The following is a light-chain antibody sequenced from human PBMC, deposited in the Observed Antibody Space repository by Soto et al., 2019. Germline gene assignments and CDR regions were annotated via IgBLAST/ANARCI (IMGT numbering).Light chain of an antibody. Sequence: QLVLTQSPSASASLGASVKLTCTLSSGHSSYAIAWHQKQPGKGPRYLMDLNNDGSHTKGDGIPDRFSGSSSGAARYLIISSLQSEDEADYHCQTWGTGFPVFGGGTQLTVL. CDR2: LNNDGSH. CDR1: SGHSSYA. CDR3: QTWGTGFPV. V-gene: IGLV4-69*01. J-gene: IGLJ2*01.